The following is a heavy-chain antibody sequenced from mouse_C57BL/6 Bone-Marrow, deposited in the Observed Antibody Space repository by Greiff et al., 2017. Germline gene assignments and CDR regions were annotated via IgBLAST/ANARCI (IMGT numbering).Heavy chain of an antibody. V-gene: IGHV6-3*01. CDR2: IRAKSDNYAS. J-gene: IGHJ3*01. CDR1: GFTFSNYW. CDR3: TDNLWLAY. D-gene: IGHD1-3*01. Sequence: EVMLVESGGGLVQPGGSMKLSCVASGFTFSNYWMNWVRQSPEQGLEWVAQIRAKSDNYASHYAESVKGRFTISRYDSKSSVYLQMNNLKAEDTGIYYCTDNLWLAYWGQGTLVTVSA.